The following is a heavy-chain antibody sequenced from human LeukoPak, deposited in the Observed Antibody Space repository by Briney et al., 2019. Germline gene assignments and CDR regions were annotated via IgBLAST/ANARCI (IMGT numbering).Heavy chain of an antibody. CDR2: IYYSGST. J-gene: IGHJ5*02. CDR3: ARLPGSWNWFDP. D-gene: IGHD1-26*01. CDR1: GGSISSYY. Sequence: SETLSLTCTVSGGSISSYYWSWIRQPPGKGLGWIGYIYYSGSTNYNPSLKSRVTISVDTSKNQFSLKLSSVTAADTAVYYCARLPGSWNWFDPWGQGTLVTVSS. V-gene: IGHV4-59*08.